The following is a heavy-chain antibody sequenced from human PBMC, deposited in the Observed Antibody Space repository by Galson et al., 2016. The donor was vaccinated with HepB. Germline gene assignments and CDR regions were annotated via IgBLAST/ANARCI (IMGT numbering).Heavy chain of an antibody. D-gene: IGHD2-2*01. CDR1: GFTSSTSV. V-gene: IGHV1-58*01. CDR2: IVVGSGNT. J-gene: IGHJ5*02. Sequence: SVKVSCKASGFTSSTSVVQWVRQARGQRLEWIGWIVVGSGNTKYAPTLPERVVISRDMSAGIVYLELTGMRTADTAVYYCASTAPRGVVVVPANWFGPWGPGTLVTVSS. CDR3: ASTAPRGVVVVPANWFGP.